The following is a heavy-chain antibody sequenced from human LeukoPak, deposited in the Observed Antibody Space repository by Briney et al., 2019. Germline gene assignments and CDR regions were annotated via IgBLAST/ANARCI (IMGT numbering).Heavy chain of an antibody. CDR2: ISSSSSYI. J-gene: IGHJ4*02. CDR3: ARDPYGDYPQLVFDY. Sequence: GGSLRLSCAASGFTFSSYSMNWVRQAPGKGLEWVSSISSSSSYIYYADSVKGRFTISRDNAKNSLYLQMNSPRAEDTAVYYCARDPYGDYPQLVFDYWGQGTLVTVSS. D-gene: IGHD4-17*01. V-gene: IGHV3-21*01. CDR1: GFTFSSYS.